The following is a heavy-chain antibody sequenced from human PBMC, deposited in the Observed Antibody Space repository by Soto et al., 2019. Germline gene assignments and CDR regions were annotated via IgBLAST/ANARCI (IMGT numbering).Heavy chain of an antibody. CDR2: ISSSSGYI. V-gene: IGHV3-21*01. CDR1: GFTFSTYS. J-gene: IGHJ6*02. D-gene: IGHD5-18*01. CDR3: ARVRSYSYGQGYGMDV. Sequence: EVQLVESGGGLVKPGGSVRLSCAASGFTFSTYSMNWVRQAPGKGLEWVSSISSSSGYIYYADSVKGRFTISRDDAKNSLSLQMNSLRAEDTAVYYCARVRSYSYGQGYGMDVWGQGTTVTVSS.